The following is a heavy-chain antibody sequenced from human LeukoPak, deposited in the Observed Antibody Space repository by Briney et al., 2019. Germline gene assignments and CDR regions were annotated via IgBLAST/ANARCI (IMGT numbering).Heavy chain of an antibody. Sequence: GGSLRLSCAASGFTVNSHYMNWVRRTPGKGLESVSIICSGGSTNYADSVKGRFTISRDNSKNTLYLQMTSLRAEDTAVYYCARGEPTRPAPFDFWGQGTLVTVSS. V-gene: IGHV3-53*01. CDR3: ARGEPTRPAPFDF. CDR1: GFTVNSHY. J-gene: IGHJ4*02. CDR2: ICSGGST. D-gene: IGHD6-6*01.